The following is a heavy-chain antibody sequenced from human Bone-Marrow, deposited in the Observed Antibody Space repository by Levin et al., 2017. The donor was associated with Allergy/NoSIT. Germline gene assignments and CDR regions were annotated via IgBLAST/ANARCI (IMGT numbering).Heavy chain of an antibody. CDR3: ARRADGYCRSSICPTPFDY. D-gene: IGHD2-2*01. CDR1: GYIFSHYA. V-gene: IGHV1-3*01. CDR2: INGGNGVT. J-gene: IGHJ4*02. Sequence: ASVKVSCKTSGYIFSHYAIHWVRQAPGQRLEWMGWINGGNGVTKSSQKFQDRVTITRDTSAGAAYMELSSLRSEDTAVYYCARRADGYCRSSICPTPFDYWGQGTLVTVSS.